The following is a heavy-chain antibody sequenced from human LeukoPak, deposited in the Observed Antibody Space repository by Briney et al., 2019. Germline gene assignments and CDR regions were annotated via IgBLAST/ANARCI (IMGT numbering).Heavy chain of an antibody. Sequence: AASVKVSCKASRFTFTSRSAVQWVRQARGQRLEWIGWIVVDSDNTNYAENFQERVTITRDMSASTSYMELSSLRSEDTAVYFCAAPYASSWFDLWGQGTLVTVSS. CDR2: IVVDSDNT. D-gene: IGHD2-2*01. J-gene: IGHJ5*02. V-gene: IGHV1-58*01. CDR1: RFTFTSRSA. CDR3: AAPYASSWFDL.